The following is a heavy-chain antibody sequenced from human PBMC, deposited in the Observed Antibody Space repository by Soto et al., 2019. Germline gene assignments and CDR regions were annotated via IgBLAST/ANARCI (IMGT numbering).Heavy chain of an antibody. Sequence: PGGSLRLSCAASGFTFSNSWMHWVRQAPGKGLVWVSYINSDGSTTTYADSVKGRFTISRDNAKNTVYLQITSLTAEDTAVYYCARDRSYITDYWGQGTLVTVSS. D-gene: IGHD3-10*01. CDR1: GFTFSNSW. V-gene: IGHV3-74*01. J-gene: IGHJ4*02. CDR3: ARDRSYITDY. CDR2: INSDGSTT.